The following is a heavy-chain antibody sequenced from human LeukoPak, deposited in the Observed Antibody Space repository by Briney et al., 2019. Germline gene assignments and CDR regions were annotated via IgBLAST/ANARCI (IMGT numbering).Heavy chain of an antibody. V-gene: IGHV3-21*01. CDR2: ISSTSRYI. D-gene: IGHD3/OR15-3a*01. Sequence: GGSLRLSCAASGFNFSTYTMDWVRQAPGKGLEWVSCISSTSRYIYYADSVKGRFTISRDNAKNSVYLQINSLRAEDTAVYYCTRAVAADDFSPGYWGQGTLVTVSS. CDR3: TRAVAADDFSPGY. J-gene: IGHJ4*02. CDR1: GFNFSTYT.